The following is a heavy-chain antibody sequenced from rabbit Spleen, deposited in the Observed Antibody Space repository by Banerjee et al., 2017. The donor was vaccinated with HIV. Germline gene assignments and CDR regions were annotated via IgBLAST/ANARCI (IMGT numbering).Heavy chain of an antibody. V-gene: IGHV1S45*01. CDR2: INAVTGKA. Sequence: QEQLVESGGGLVKPEGSLKLSCTASGSSFSNKAVMCWVRQAPGKGLEWIACINAVTGKAVYASWAKGRYTFSKTSSTTVTLQMTSLTAADTATYFCARDLYDNNGLHDLKLWGQGTLVTVS. D-gene: IGHD6-1*01. CDR1: GSSFSNKAV. J-gene: IGHJ4*01. CDR3: ARDLYDNNGLHDLKL.